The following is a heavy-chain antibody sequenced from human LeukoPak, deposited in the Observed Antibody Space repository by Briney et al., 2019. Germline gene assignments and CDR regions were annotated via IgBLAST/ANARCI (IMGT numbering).Heavy chain of an antibody. D-gene: IGHD1-1*01. CDR1: GFTFSSYW. CDR2: INHNGNVN. J-gene: IGHJ4*02. Sequence: AGGSLRLSCAASGFTFSSYWMNWARQAPGKGLEWVASINHNGNVNYYVDSVKGRFTISRDNAKNSLYLQMSNLRAEDTAVYYCAKAPPYTKYFDYWGQGTLLTVSS. CDR3: AKAPPYTKYFDY. V-gene: IGHV3-7*03.